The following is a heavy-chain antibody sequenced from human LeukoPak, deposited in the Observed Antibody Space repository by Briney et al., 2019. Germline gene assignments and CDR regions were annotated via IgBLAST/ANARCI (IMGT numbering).Heavy chain of an antibody. Sequence: GASVKVSCKASGYTFTSYYMHWVRQAPGQGLEWMGWINPNSGGTNYAQKFQGRVTMTRDTSISTAYMELSRLRSDDTAVYYCARDRVGTVTFFDYWGQGTLVTVSS. J-gene: IGHJ4*02. CDR2: INPNSGGT. CDR3: ARDRVGTVTFFDY. D-gene: IGHD4-11*01. V-gene: IGHV1-2*02. CDR1: GYTFTSYY.